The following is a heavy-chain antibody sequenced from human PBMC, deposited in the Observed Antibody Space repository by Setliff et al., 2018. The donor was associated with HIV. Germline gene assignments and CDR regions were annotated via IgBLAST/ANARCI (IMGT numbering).Heavy chain of an antibody. D-gene: IGHD2-2*01. V-gene: IGHV4-61*02. Sequence: SETLSLTCTVSGGSIGSGSYYWTWIRQPAGKGLEWIGRIYTSGNINYNPSLKSRVTISVDTSKNQFSLNLSSVTAADTAVYYCARGSCSTISCSLRVGNDAFDIWGQGTMVTVSS. CDR1: GGSIGSGSYY. CDR2: IYTSGNI. J-gene: IGHJ3*02. CDR3: ARGSCSTISCSLRVGNDAFDI.